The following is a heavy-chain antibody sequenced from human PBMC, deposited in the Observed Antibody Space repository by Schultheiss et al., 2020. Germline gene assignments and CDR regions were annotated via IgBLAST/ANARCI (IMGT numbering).Heavy chain of an antibody. CDR1: GFTFSSYG. CDR3: TTKVMIRPYSYGRIDY. CDR2: IWYDGSNK. Sequence: GGSLRLSCAASGFTFSSYGMHWVRQAPGKGLEWVAVIWYDGSNKYYADSVKGRFTISRDNSKNTLYLQMNSLRAEDTAVYYCTTKVMIRPYSYGRIDYWGQGTLVTVSS. D-gene: IGHD5-18*01. V-gene: IGHV3-33*08. J-gene: IGHJ4*02.